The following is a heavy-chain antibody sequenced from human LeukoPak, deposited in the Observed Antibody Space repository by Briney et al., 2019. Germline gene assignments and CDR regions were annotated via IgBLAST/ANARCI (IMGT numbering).Heavy chain of an antibody. V-gene: IGHV3-48*04. Sequence: GGSLRLSCAASGFTFSSYSMNWVRQAPGKGLEWVSYISSSSSTIYYADSVKGRFTISRDNAKNSLYLQMNSLRAEDTAVYYCARDPPVGAPVGDYWGQGVLVAVSS. CDR1: GFTFSSYS. J-gene: IGHJ4*02. CDR2: ISSSSSTI. CDR3: ARDPPVGAPVGDY. D-gene: IGHD1-26*01.